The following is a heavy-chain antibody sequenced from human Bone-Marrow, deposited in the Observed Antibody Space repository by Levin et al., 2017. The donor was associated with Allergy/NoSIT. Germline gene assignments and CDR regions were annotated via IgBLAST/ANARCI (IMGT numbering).Heavy chain of an antibody. CDR2: IHYTGNT. CDR3: ARRGGYSGYLGWGPKTFQYYYMDV. D-gene: IGHD5-12*01. CDR1: GGSISNSDYY. V-gene: IGHV4-39*01. Sequence: ASQTLSLTCAVSGGSISNSDYYWAWIRQPPGKGLEWIGNIHYTGNTYYNPSLESRVTMSVDTSKKHFSLMIASVTAADTAVYFCARRGGYSGYLGWGPKTFQYYYMDVWGKGTTVTVSS. J-gene: IGHJ6*03.